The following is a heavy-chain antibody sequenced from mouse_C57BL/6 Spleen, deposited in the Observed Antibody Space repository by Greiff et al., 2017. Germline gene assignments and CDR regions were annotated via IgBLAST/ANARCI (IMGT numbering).Heavy chain of an antibody. CDR3: ARGDFDYPWYFDV. CDR1: GFTFTDYY. V-gene: IGHV7-3*01. D-gene: IGHD1-1*02. Sequence: DVQLVESGGGLVQPGGSLSLSCAASGFTFTDYYMSWVRQPPGKALEWLGFIRNKANGYTTEYSASVKGRFTISRDNSQSILYLQMNALRAEDSATYYCARGDFDYPWYFDVWGTGTTVTVSS. J-gene: IGHJ1*03. CDR2: IRNKANGYTT.